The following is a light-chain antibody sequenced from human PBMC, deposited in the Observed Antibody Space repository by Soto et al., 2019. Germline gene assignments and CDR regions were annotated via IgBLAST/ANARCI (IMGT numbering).Light chain of an antibody. Sequence: DIQMTQSPSSLSASVGDRVTITCQASQDISNYLNWYQQKPGRAPRLLIYDASNLETGVPSRFSGSGSGTDFTFTISSLQPEDIATYYCQQYKNLPLTFGGGTKVDIK. V-gene: IGKV1-33*01. CDR3: QQYKNLPLT. CDR2: DAS. J-gene: IGKJ4*01. CDR1: QDISNY.